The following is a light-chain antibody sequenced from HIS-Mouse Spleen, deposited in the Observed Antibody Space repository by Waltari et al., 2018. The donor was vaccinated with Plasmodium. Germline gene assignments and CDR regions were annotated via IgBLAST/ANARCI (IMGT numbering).Light chain of an antibody. J-gene: IGLJ3*02. V-gene: IGLV3-10*01. CDR1: ALPQKY. Sequence: SYELTQPPSASVSPGQTARITCSGAALPQKYAYWYQQKSGQAPVPVIYEDSKRPSGIPERFSGSSSGTMATLTISGAQVEDEADYYCYSTDSSGNHRVFGGGTKLTVL. CDR2: EDS. CDR3: YSTDSSGNHRV.